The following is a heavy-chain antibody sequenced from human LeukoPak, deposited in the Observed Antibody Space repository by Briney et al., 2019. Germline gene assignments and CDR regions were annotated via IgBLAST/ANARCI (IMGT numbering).Heavy chain of an antibody. CDR3: TRDRGYGWYVSDH. J-gene: IGHJ4*02. D-gene: IGHD6-19*01. Sequence: ASVKVSCKASGYTFIGHFIHWVRQAPGQGLEWMGWINPNSGSTNYAQKFKGRVTMTRDTSISTTYMELNSLRSDDTALYYCTRDRGYGWYVSDHWGQGTLVTVSS. CDR1: GYTFIGHF. CDR2: INPNSGST. V-gene: IGHV1-2*02.